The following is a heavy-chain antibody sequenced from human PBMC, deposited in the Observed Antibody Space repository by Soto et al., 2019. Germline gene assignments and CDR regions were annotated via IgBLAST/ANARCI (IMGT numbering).Heavy chain of an antibody. V-gene: IGHV1-18*04. CDR3: ASDFRDSCRGTSGIYFDY. Sequence: GASVKVSCKASGYTFAPYGYSWVRQAPGQGLEWVAWISANSGDKNSAQKFQDRVTLTTYTSTGTAYMDLRSLTSDDTAVYYCASDFRDSCRGTSGIYFDYWGQGTLVTVSS. CDR2: ISANSGDK. J-gene: IGHJ4*02. CDR1: GYTFAPYG. D-gene: IGHD2-2*01.